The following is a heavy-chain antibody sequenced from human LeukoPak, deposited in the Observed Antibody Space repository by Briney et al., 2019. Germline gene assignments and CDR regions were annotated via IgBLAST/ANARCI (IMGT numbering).Heavy chain of an antibody. CDR2: INPNSGGT. CDR3: AREAPRGRLEHYCDY. D-gene: IGHD1/OR15-1a*01. J-gene: IGHJ4*02. V-gene: IGHV1-2*02. Sequence: ASVKVSCTASGYTFTGYYMHWVRQAPGQGLEWMGWINPNSGGTNYAQKFQGRVTMTRDTSISTAYMELSRLRSDDTAVYYCAREAPRGRLEHYCDYWGQGTLVTVSS. CDR1: GYTFTGYY.